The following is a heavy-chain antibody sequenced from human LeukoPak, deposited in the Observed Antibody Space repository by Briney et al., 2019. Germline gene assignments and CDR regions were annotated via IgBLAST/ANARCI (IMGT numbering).Heavy chain of an antibody. Sequence: GGSLRLSCAASGFTFSSYGMHWVRQAPGKGLEWVAVISYDGSNKYYADSVKGRFTISRDNSKNTLYLQMNSLRAEDTAVYYCEKDPYDYWSGIYGMDVWGQGTTVTVSS. V-gene: IGHV3-30*18. J-gene: IGHJ6*02. CDR2: ISYDGSNK. CDR3: EKDPYDYWSGIYGMDV. D-gene: IGHD3-3*01. CDR1: GFTFSSYG.